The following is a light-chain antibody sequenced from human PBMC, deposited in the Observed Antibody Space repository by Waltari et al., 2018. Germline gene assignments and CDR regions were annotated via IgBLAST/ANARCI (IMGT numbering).Light chain of an antibody. CDR3: AAWDDVLSGVV. CDR1: SPNIGSHY. V-gene: IGLV1-47*01. J-gene: IGLJ2*01. CDR2: RDN. Sequence: QPVLIQPPSASGTPGQRVTISCSGSSPNIGSHYVDWYQQVPGTAPKLLMYRDNWRPSGVPDRFSGSKSGTSASLAISGVRSEDEADYHCAAWDDVLSGVVFGGGTKLIVL.